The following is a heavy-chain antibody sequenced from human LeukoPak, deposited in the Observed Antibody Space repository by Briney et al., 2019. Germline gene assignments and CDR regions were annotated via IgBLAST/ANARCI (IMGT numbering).Heavy chain of an antibody. D-gene: IGHD1-1*01. J-gene: IGHJ6*02. CDR2: IYPGDSDT. Sequence: GASLKISYKGSGSGFTSYWIGWVRPMPGKGLEWMGIIYPGDSDTRYSPSFQSQVTISADKSISTAYLQWSSLKASDTAMYYCARRSRGYPYGMDVWGQGTTVTVSS. CDR3: ARRSRGYPYGMDV. V-gene: IGHV5-51*01. CDR1: GSGFTSYW.